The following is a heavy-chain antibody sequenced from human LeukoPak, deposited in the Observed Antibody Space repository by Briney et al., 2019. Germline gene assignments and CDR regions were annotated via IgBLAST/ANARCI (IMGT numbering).Heavy chain of an antibody. D-gene: IGHD3-22*01. J-gene: IGHJ5*02. Sequence: GASVTVSCTASGGTFSSYAITWVRQAPGQGLEWMGGIIPIFGIANYAQKFQGRVTITADESTSTAYMELSSLRSEDTAVYYCARDLRNYDSSGEFDPWGQGTLVTVSS. CDR3: ARDLRNYDSSGEFDP. CDR1: GGTFSSYA. CDR2: IIPIFGIA. V-gene: IGHV1-69*13.